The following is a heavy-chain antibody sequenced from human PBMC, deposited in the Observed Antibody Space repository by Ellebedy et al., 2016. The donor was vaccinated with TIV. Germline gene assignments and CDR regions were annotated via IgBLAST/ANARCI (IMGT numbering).Heavy chain of an antibody. CDR3: AVFGVSAADEPHRTLDDDY. CDR2: ISSSSSYI. Sequence: PGGSLRLSCAASGFTFRSYSMNWVRQAPGKGLEWVSSISSSSSYIYYADSVKGRFTISRDNAKNSLYLQMNSLRAEDTAVYYCAVFGVSAADEPHRTLDDDYWGQGTLVTVSS. J-gene: IGHJ4*02. D-gene: IGHD3-10*01. V-gene: IGHV3-21*01. CDR1: GFTFRSYS.